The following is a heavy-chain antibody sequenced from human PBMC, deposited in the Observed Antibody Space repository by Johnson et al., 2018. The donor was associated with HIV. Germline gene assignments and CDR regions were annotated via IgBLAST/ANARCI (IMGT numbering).Heavy chain of an antibody. J-gene: IGHJ3*02. CDR2: IWYDGSNK. D-gene: IGHD6-6*01. V-gene: IGHV3-30*04. CDR1: GFTFSNYP. Sequence: QVHLVESGGGVVQPGRSLRLSCAASGFTFSNYPMHWVRQAPGKGLEWVAVIWYDGSNKYYADSVKGRFTISRDNSKNTLYLQMNSLRAEDTAVYYCAKERQLVRAFDIWGQGTMVTVSS. CDR3: AKERQLVRAFDI.